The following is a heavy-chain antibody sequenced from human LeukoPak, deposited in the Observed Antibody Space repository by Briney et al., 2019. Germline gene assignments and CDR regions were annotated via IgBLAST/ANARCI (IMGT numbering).Heavy chain of an antibody. CDR2: INHSVST. CDR1: GGSFSGYY. J-gene: IGHJ6*03. CDR3: ASLYSSGWSPPRYYYMDV. Sequence: SETLSLTCAVYGGSFSGYYWSWIRQPPGKGLEWGGEINHSVSTNYNPSLKSRVTISVDTSKNQFSLKLSSVTAADTAVYYCASLYSSGWSPPRYYYMDVWGKGTTVTVSS. V-gene: IGHV4-34*01. D-gene: IGHD6-19*01.